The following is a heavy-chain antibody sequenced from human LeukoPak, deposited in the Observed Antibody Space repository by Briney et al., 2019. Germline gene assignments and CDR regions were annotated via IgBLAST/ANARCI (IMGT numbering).Heavy chain of an antibody. CDR1: GGTFSSYA. CDR2: IIPIFGTA. CDR3: AREIAVAGRYYFDY. D-gene: IGHD6-19*01. J-gene: IGHJ4*02. V-gene: IGHV1-69*05. Sequence: GSSVKVSCKASGGTFSSYAISWVRQAPGQGLEWMGGIIPIFGTANYAQKFQGRVTITTDGSTSTAYMELSSLRSEDTAVYYCAREIAVAGRYYFDYWGQGTLVTVSS.